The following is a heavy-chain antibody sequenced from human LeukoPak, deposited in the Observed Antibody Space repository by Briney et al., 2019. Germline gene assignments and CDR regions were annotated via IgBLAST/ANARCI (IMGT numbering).Heavy chain of an antibody. Sequence: GGSLRLSCEASGSLRGYAMSWVRQAPGKGLEWVLSISSSGSYMYYTDSVKGRFTISRDNARNSVSLQMNSLRVEDTAIYFCARCALGVWADNYYMDVWGNGTTVIVS. CDR3: ARCALGVWADNYYMDV. V-gene: IGHV3-21*01. CDR2: ISSSGSYM. D-gene: IGHD3-16*01. J-gene: IGHJ6*03. CDR1: GSLRGYA.